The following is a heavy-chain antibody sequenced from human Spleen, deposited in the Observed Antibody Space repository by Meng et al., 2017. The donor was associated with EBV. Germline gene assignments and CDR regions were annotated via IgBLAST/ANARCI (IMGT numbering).Heavy chain of an antibody. V-gene: IGHV4-39*07. J-gene: IGHJ4*02. Sequence: QVSLRAAGPGLVTPSETLSLRCTVLGDSMSRSDYHGGWIGQPPGKGLEWIGSMSYGGNTYYKPSLKRRVTISVDTSKTQISLQLSSLTAADTAVYYCAIDRGDTNAYDFDYWGQGTLVTVSS. D-gene: IGHD2-21*01. CDR1: GDSMSRSDYH. CDR3: AIDRGDTNAYDFDY. CDR2: MSYGGNT.